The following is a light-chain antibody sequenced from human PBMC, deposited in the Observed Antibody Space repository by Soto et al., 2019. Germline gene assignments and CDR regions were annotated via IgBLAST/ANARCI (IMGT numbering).Light chain of an antibody. J-gene: IGKJ1*01. CDR2: KAS. CDR3: QPYNSYSWT. V-gene: IGKV1-5*03. Sequence: DIQMTQSPSTLSASVGDRVTITCRASQSISSWLAWYQQKPGKAPKLLIYKASSLESGVPSRFSGSGSGTEITLTISSLQPDDFATYDCQPYNSYSWTFGQGTKVEIK. CDR1: QSISSW.